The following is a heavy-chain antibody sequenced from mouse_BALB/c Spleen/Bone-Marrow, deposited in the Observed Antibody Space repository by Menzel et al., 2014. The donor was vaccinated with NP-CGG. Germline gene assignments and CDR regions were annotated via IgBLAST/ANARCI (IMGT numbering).Heavy chain of an antibody. D-gene: IGHD4-1*01. CDR3: ARWEYYAMDY. CDR2: IDPANGNT. Sequence: VQLKESGAELVKPGASVKLSCTASGFNIKDTYMHWVKQRPEQGLEWIGRIDPANGNTKYDPKFQGMATITADTSSNTAYLQLSGLTSEDTAVYYCARWEYYAMDYWGQGTSVTVSS. V-gene: IGHV14-3*02. CDR1: GFNIKDTY. J-gene: IGHJ4*01.